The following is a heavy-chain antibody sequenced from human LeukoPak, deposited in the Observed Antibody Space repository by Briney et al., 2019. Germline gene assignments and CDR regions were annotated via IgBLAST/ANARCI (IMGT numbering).Heavy chain of an antibody. CDR3: ARHRAYYDILTGYPGYFDY. CDR1: GYSISSGYY. D-gene: IGHD3-9*01. J-gene: IGHJ4*02. Sequence: SETLSLTCTVSGYSISSGYYWGWIRQPPGKGLELIGSIIHSGGTYYNPSLKSRVTISVDTSKNQFSLKLSSVTAADTAVYYCARHRAYYDILTGYPGYFDYWGQGTLVTVSS. V-gene: IGHV4-38-2*02. CDR2: IIHSGGT.